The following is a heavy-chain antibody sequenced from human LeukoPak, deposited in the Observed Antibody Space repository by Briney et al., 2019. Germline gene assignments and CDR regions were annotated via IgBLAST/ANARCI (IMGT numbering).Heavy chain of an antibody. CDR1: GYTFTNYG. D-gene: IGHD2-21*02. J-gene: IGHJ4*02. V-gene: IGHV1-18*01. Sequence: GASVKLSCKTSGYTFTNYGLSWVRQAPGQGLEWMGWTSTYNGNSEYPQKLQGRVTLTTDTSTTTGYMELRSLRSDDTAVYYCARVLGYCGRDCYPLDYWGQGTLVTVSS. CDR3: ARVLGYCGRDCYPLDY. CDR2: TSTYNGNS.